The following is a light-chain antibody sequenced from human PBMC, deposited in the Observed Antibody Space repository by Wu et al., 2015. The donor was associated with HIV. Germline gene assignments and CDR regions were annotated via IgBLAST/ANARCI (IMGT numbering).Light chain of an antibody. Sequence: EVVMTQSPGTLSVSPGERATLSCGTSQSVSNSLAWYQHKPGQGPRLLIYDSFTRASGTPARFSGSGSGTEFTLTISDIQSEDFAVYYCQHYHNWPPWTFGQGTKVEMK. CDR1: QSVSNS. V-gene: IGKV3-15*01. CDR2: DSF. CDR3: QHYHNWPPWT. J-gene: IGKJ1*01.